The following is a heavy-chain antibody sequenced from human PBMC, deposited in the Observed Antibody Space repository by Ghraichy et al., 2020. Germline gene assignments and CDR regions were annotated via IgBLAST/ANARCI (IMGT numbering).Heavy chain of an antibody. CDR1: GFTFSSYS. V-gene: IGHV3-21*01. J-gene: IGHJ4*02. CDR2: ISSSSSYI. D-gene: IGHD3-10*01. Sequence: GALNISCAASGFTFSSYSMNWVRQAPGKGLEWVSSISSSSSYIYYADSVKGRFTISRDNAKNSLYLQMNSLRAEDTAVYYCARGGRPDPDYWGQGTLVTVSS. CDR3: ARGGRPDPDY.